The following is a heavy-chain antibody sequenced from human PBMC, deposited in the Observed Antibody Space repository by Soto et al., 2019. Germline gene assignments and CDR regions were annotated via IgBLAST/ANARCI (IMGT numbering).Heavy chain of an antibody. CDR1: TYAFTSYG. Sequence: QVQLVQSGAEVKKPGASVKVTCKASTYAFTSYGITWVRQAPGQGLEWVGWISAYNGNSNYAQKYQGRVPMTTDTSTRTAYLELSSLRSDDTAMYYCARIAACSTTSCSFPSRFHVRGYYYYSGLDVWGQGTTVTVSS. V-gene: IGHV1-18*04. J-gene: IGHJ6*02. D-gene: IGHD2-2*01. CDR3: ARIAACSTTSCSFPSRFHVRGYYYYSGLDV. CDR2: ISAYNGNS.